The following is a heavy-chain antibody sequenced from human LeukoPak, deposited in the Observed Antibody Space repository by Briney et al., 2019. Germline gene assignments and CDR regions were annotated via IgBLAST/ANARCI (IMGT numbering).Heavy chain of an antibody. CDR2: IIPIFGTA. J-gene: IGHJ6*02. CDR1: GGTFSSYA. D-gene: IGHD6-6*01. CDR3: ASKRGPQLASYYYYYYGMDV. Sequence: SVKVSRKASGGTFSSYAISWVRQAPGQGLEWMGGIIPIFGTANYAQKFQGRVTITADESTSTAYMELSSLRSEDTAVYYCASKRGPQLASYYYYYYGMDVWGQGTTVTVSS. V-gene: IGHV1-69*13.